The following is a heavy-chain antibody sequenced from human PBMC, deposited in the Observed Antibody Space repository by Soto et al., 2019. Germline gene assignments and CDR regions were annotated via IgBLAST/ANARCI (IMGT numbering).Heavy chain of an antibody. CDR1: GGSLSTNP. J-gene: IGHJ4*02. CDR3: ARRDSGGCFRFFDS. CDR2: TGSGTGPG. D-gene: IGHD2-15*01. Sequence: QVQLVQSGTEVKKPGSSVKVSCKTSGGSLSTNPISWGRQAPGQGLEWMGGTGSGTGPGNHAQKFQGRLTVTADKATGTVYMELTNLSSEDTAVYYCARRDSGGCFRFFDSWGQGTLVTVSS. V-gene: IGHV1-69*06.